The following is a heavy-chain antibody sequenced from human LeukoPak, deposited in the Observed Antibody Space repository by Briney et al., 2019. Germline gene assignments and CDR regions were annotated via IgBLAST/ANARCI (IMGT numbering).Heavy chain of an antibody. D-gene: IGHD2-2*01. Sequence: GGSLRLSCAASGFTFSSYGMHWVRQAPGKGLEWVAVISYDGSNKYYADSVKGRFTISRDNSKNTLYLQMNSLRAEDTAVYYCAKDLRDCSSTSRSSFFAHYGMDVWGQGTTVTVSS. J-gene: IGHJ6*02. CDR3: AKDLRDCSSTSRSSFFAHYGMDV. CDR2: ISYDGSNK. V-gene: IGHV3-30*18. CDR1: GFTFSSYG.